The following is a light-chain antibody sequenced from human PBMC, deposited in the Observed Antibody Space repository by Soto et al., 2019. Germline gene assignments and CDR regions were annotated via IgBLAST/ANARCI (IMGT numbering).Light chain of an antibody. V-gene: IGLV2-8*01. J-gene: IGLJ1*01. CDR2: EDN. CDR1: SSDVGGYNY. CDR3: SSYGCRYNYV. Sequence: QSALTQPPSASGSPGQSVTISCTGTSSDVGGYNYVSWYQQYPGKAPKLMIYEDNKRPSGVPDRFSGSKSGNTASLTVSGLQAEDEANYYFSSYGCRYNYVFGTGTKVTVL.